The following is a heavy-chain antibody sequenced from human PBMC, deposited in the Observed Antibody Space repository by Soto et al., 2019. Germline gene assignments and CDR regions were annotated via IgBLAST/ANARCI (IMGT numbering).Heavy chain of an antibody. D-gene: IGHD3-22*01. J-gene: IGHJ4*02. Sequence: SLRLSCAASGFTFSSYWMHWVRQAPGKGLVWVSRINSDGSSTSYADSVKGRFTISRDNAKNTLYLQMNSLRAEDTAVYYCARGYYDSSGYFFGYWGQGTLVTVSS. V-gene: IGHV3-74*01. CDR1: GFTFSSYW. CDR3: ARGYYDSSGYFFGY. CDR2: INSDGSST.